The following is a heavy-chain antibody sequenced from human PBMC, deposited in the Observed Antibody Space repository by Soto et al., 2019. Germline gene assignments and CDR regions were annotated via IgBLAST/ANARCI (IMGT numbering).Heavy chain of an antibody. D-gene: IGHD2-15*01. CDR1: GFTFNNYG. CDR3: AKSILHCCGGGCYGTDYYYGMDV. Sequence: DVQLFESGGGLVQPGGSLRLSCAASGFTFNNYGMSWVRQAPGKGLEWVAALSGSGGITYYADSVKGRFTISRDNSKNTLFLQMNSLGAEDTGLYYCAKSILHCCGGGCYGTDYYYGMDVWGQGTTVTVSS. V-gene: IGHV3-23*01. CDR2: LSGSGGIT. J-gene: IGHJ6*02.